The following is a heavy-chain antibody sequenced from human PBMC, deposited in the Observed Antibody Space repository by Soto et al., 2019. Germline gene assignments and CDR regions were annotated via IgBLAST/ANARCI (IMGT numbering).Heavy chain of an antibody. V-gene: IGHV1-18*01. D-gene: IGHD2-2*01. CDR2: ISAYNGNT. CDR1: GYTFTSYG. CDR3: AALKPNQGCISTSCYASSGGMDV. J-gene: IGHJ6*02. Sequence: ASVKLTWEASGYTFTSYGISLVRQAPGQGLEWMGWISAYNGNTNYAQKLQGRVTMTTDTSTSTAYMELRSLRSDDTAVYYCAALKPNQGCISTSCYASSGGMDVWG.